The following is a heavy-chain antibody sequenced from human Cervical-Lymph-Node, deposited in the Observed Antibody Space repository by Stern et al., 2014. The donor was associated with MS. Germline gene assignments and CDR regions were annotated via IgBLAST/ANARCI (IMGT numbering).Heavy chain of an antibody. J-gene: IGHJ5*02. CDR3: ANSSSLFMDWFDP. CDR1: GYTFTSYS. D-gene: IGHD6-13*01. Sequence: VQLVQSGAEVKKPGASVKLSCKASGYTFTSYSIYWLRQAPGQRIEWMGCTSARDGRTKYSPTFLGRVTITSDTSASTAYMELTSLRSEDTALYYCANSSSLFMDWFDPWGQGTPVTVSS. V-gene: IGHV1-3*01. CDR2: TSARDGRT.